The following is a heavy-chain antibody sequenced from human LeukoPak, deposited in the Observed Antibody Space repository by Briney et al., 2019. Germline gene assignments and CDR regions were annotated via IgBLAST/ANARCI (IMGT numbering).Heavy chain of an antibody. V-gene: IGHV1-2*02. J-gene: IGHJ4*02. Sequence: ASVKVSCKASRYTITGYYIHWVRQAPGQGLEWMGWIDPTSGGSTYAQEFQGRVTMIRDTSISTAYMELSSLRPDDTAVYYCATITQDWERNYWGQGTLVTVSS. CDR1: RYTITGYY. D-gene: IGHD3/OR15-3a*01. CDR3: ATITQDWERNY. CDR2: IDPTSGGS.